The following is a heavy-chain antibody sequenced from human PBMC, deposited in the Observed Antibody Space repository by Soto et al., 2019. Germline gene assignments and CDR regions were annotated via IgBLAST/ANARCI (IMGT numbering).Heavy chain of an antibody. D-gene: IGHD2-2*01. J-gene: IGHJ6*03. CDR2: IYYSGST. Sequence: SETLSLTCTVSGGSISSYYWSWIRQPPGKGLEWIGYIYYSGSTNYNPSLKSRVTISVDTSKNQFSLKLSSVTAADTAVYYCARSREGYCSSTSCSGDYYYYYYMDVWGKGTTVTVSS. V-gene: IGHV4-59*01. CDR1: GGSISSYY. CDR3: ARSREGYCSSTSCSGDYYYYYYMDV.